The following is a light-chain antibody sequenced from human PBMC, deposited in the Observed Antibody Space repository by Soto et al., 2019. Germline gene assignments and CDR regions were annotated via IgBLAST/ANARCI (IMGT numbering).Light chain of an antibody. CDR3: QQSYSIPHT. Sequence: GGRVTITCRASQSISSYLNWYQQKPGKAPKLLIYAASSLQSGVPSRFSGSGSGTDFTLTISTLQPEDFATYYCQQSYSIPHTFGGGTKVDIK. CDR2: AAS. CDR1: QSISSY. V-gene: IGKV1-39*01. J-gene: IGKJ4*01.